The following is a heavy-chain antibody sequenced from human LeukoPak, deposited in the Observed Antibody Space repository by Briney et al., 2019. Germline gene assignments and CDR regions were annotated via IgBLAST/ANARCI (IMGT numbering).Heavy chain of an antibody. CDR3: AAGDTFDI. CDR1: GFSLSTYW. CDR2: IKQDGDVK. Sequence: PGGSLRLSCVGSGFSLSTYWMSWVRQAPGKGLEWVANIKQDGDVKQYVDSVKGRFTISRDNAENSVYVQMNDLTVEDTAVYYCAAGDTFDIWGQGTLVTVSS. J-gene: IGHJ3*02. D-gene: IGHD3-16*01. V-gene: IGHV3-7*01.